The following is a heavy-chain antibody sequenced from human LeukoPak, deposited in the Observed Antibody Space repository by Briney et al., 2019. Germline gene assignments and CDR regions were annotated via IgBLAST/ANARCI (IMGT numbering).Heavy chain of an antibody. J-gene: IGHJ4*02. CDR2: INPDRSDK. CDR3: ARHLDWAFDY. V-gene: IGHV3-7*01. D-gene: IGHD2-21*01. CDR1: GFTFNKFW. Sequence: GGSLRLSCAASGFTFNKFWMTWARQAPGKGLEWVANINPDRSDKHHVDSVKGRFRISRDNAENSLYLQMDSLRAEDTAVYYCARHLDWAFDYWGQGTLVTVSS.